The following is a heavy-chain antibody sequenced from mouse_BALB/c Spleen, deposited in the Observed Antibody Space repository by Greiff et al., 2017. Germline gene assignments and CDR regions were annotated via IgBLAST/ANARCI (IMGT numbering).Heavy chain of an antibody. Sequence: VHVKQSGAELVRSGASVKLSCTASGFNIKDYYMHWVKQRPEQGLEWIGWIDPENGDTEYAPKFQGKATMTADTSSNTAYLQLSSLTSEDTAVYYCNGPGTSAYWGQGTLVTVSA. CDR1: GFNIKDYY. V-gene: IGHV14-4*02. CDR3: NGPGTSAY. CDR2: IDPENGDT. D-gene: IGHD4-1*01. J-gene: IGHJ3*01.